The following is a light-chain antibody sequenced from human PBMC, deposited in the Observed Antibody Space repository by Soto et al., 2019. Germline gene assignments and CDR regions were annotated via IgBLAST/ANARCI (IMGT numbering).Light chain of an antibody. Sequence: QSVLTQPPSASGTPGQRVSISCSGSNSNIGSKYVYWYQQLPGTAPKLLMYRNNQRPSGVPDRFSGSKSGTSASLAISGVRSEDEADYYCGAWENNLGGPAFGGGTKVTVL. J-gene: IGLJ3*02. CDR1: NSNIGSKY. V-gene: IGLV1-47*01. CDR2: RNN. CDR3: GAWENNLGGPA.